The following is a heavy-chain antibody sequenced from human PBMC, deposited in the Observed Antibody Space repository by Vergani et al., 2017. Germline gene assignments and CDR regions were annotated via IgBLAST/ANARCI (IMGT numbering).Heavy chain of an antibody. CDR2: IYTSGST. D-gene: IGHD3-10*01. Sequence: QVQLQESGPGLVKPSQTLSLTCTVSGGSISSGSYYWSWIRQPAGKGLEWIGRIYTSGSTNYNPSLKSRVTISVDTSKNQFSLKLSSVTAADTAVYYCARDPTYYYGSGSYYKYYYYYYGMDVWGQXP. CDR3: ARDPTYYYGSGSYYKYYYYYYGMDV. J-gene: IGHJ6*02. CDR1: GGSISSGSYY. V-gene: IGHV4-61*02.